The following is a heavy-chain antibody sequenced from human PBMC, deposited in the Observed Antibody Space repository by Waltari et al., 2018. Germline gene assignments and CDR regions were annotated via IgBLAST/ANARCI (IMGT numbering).Heavy chain of an antibody. V-gene: IGHV3-48*04. D-gene: IGHD1-26*01. Sequence: EVQLVESGGGLVQPGGSLRLSCAASGFTFSSYAMSWVRQAPGKGLEWVSAISGSSSTIYYADSVKGRFTISRDNAKNSLYLQMNSLRAEDTAVYYCAREIGIGAFDIWGQGTMVTVSS. CDR1: GFTFSSYA. CDR3: AREIGIGAFDI. CDR2: ISGSSSTI. J-gene: IGHJ3*02.